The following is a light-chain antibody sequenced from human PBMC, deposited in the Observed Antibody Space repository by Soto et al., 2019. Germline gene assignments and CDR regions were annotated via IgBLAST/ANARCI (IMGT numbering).Light chain of an antibody. CDR3: CSYVSTYTYV. CDR2: DVT. J-gene: IGLJ1*01. V-gene: IGLV2-11*01. Sequence: QSALTQPRSVSGSPGQSVTISCTGTGSDVGGYNYVSWYQQHPGKAPKLMIFDVTTRPSGVPDRFSGSKSGNTASLTISGLQAEDEADYYCCSYVSTYTYVFGTGTKVTGL. CDR1: GSDVGGYNY.